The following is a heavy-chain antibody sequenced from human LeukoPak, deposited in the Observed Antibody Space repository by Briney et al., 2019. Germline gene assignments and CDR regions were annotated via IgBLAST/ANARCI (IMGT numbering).Heavy chain of an antibody. D-gene: IGHD6-6*01. V-gene: IGHV4-39*01. CDR3: ARRVAAPTI. Sequence: SETLSLTCTVSGGSISSSSYYWGWIRQPPGKGLEWIGSTYYSGTTYYNPSLKSRVTISVHTSKNQFSLKLSSVTAADTAVYYCARRVAAPTIWGQGTLVTVSS. J-gene: IGHJ4*02. CDR1: GGSISSSSYY. CDR2: TYYSGTT.